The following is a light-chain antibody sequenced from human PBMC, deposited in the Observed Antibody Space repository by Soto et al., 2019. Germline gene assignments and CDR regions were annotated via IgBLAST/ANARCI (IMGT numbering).Light chain of an antibody. J-gene: IGLJ1*01. V-gene: IGLV2-14*03. Sequence: QSVLTQPASVSGSPGQSITISCTGTSSDVGTYNHVSWYQQHPGKAPQLIIYDVTNRPSGVSNRFSGSKSGSTASLIISGLQAEDEADYYCVSYTSSTTYVFGTGTKLTVL. CDR1: SSDVGTYNH. CDR3: VSYTSSTTYV. CDR2: DVT.